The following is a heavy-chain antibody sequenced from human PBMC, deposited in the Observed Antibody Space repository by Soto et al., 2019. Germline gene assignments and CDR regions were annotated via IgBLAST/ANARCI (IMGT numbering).Heavy chain of an antibody. Sequence: VQLVQSGGGLVQPGGSLRLSCAASGFTFSNFAMTWVRQAPGKGLEWVSSVGGVGERYYADSVEGRFTISRDDSKSTIYLHLTSLSAGDTAIYYCAKDRLNGNSVWDAFDSWGQGTMVTVSS. CDR1: GFTFSNFA. CDR2: VGGVGER. J-gene: IGHJ3*01. V-gene: IGHV3-23*04. CDR3: AKDRLNGNSVWDAFDS. D-gene: IGHD1-1*01.